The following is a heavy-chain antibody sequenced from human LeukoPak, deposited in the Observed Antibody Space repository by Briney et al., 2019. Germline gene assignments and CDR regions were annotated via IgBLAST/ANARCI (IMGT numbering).Heavy chain of an antibody. CDR3: ARMGTYDILTGYLGAFDI. D-gene: IGHD3-9*01. Sequence: GESLKISCKGSGYSFTSYWIGWVRQMPGKGLEWMRIIYPGDSDTRYSPSFQGQVTISADKSISTAYLQWSSLKASDTAMYYCARMGTYDILTGYLGAFDIWGQGTMVTVSS. J-gene: IGHJ3*02. V-gene: IGHV5-51*01. CDR2: IYPGDSDT. CDR1: GYSFTSYW.